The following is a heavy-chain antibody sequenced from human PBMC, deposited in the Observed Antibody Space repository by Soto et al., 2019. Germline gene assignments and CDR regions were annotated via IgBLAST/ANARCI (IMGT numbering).Heavy chain of an antibody. Sequence: QVQLVESGGGVVQPGRSLRLSCAASGFTFSSHAIHWVRQAPGKGLEWVAVISYDGSNKYYADSVKGRFTISRDNSKNTLYLQMNSLRAEDTAVYYCARDGNGGYSPHYYYYGMDVWGQGTTVTVSS. J-gene: IGHJ6*02. V-gene: IGHV3-30-3*01. D-gene: IGHD2-21*01. CDR2: ISYDGSNK. CDR1: GFTFSSHA. CDR3: ARDGNGGYSPHYYYYGMDV.